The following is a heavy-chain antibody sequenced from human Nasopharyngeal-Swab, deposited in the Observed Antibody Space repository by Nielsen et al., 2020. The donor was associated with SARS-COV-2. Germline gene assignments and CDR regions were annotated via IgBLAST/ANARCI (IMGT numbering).Heavy chain of an antibody. J-gene: IGHJ4*02. CDR2: ISSSSSFI. V-gene: IGHV3-21*06. Sequence: GGSLRLSCAASGFTFSTYSMNWVRQAPGKGLEWVSSISSSSSFIYYADSVKSRFTISRDNVKNSLYLQMNSLRAEDTAVYYCTRDYKTYCGGDCYADYWGRGTLDTVSS. D-gene: IGHD2-21*02. CDR3: TRDYKTYCGGDCYADY. CDR1: GFTFSTYS.